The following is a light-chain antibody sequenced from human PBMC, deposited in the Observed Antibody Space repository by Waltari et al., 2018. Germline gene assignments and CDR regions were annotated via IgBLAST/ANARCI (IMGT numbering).Light chain of an antibody. CDR2: GAS. V-gene: IGKV3-20*01. Sequence: EIVLTQSPGTLSLSPGERATLSCRASQTVRTTYLAWYQQKPGQAPTLLIYGASSRAHGIPDRFSGSGSGTDFSLTISSLEPEEFAVYYCQQYDISPLTFGGGTKVEIK. J-gene: IGKJ4*01. CDR1: QTVRTTY. CDR3: QQYDISPLT.